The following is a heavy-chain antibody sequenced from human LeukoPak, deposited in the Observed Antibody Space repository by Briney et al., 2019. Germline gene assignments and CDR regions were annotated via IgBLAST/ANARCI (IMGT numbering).Heavy chain of an antibody. Sequence: SETLSLTCTVSGGSISSYYWSWIRQPPGKGLKWIGYIYYSGSTNYNPSLKSRVTISVDTSKNQFSLKLSSVTAADTAVYYCARVLEPTSATMVRGVINWFDPWGQGTLVTVSS. CDR2: IYYSGST. CDR3: ARVLEPTSATMVRGVINWFDP. D-gene: IGHD3-10*01. V-gene: IGHV4-59*01. CDR1: GGSISSYY. J-gene: IGHJ5*02.